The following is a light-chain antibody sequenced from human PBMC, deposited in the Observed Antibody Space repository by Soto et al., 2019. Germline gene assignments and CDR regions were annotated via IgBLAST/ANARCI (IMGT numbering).Light chain of an antibody. J-gene: IGKJ1*01. CDR3: QQYNKWPRT. Sequence: EIVLTQSPGTRSLSPGERATLSFRASQSVRSNYLAWYQQKPGQAPSLLIYDASSRATGIPYRFSGSGSGTEFTLTISSLRSEDSAVYYCQQYNKWPRTFGQGTKVDI. CDR1: QSVRSNY. V-gene: IGKV3-20*01. CDR2: DAS.